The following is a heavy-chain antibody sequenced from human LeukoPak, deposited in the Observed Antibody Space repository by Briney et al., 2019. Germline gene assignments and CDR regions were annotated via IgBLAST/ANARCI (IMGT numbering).Heavy chain of an antibody. CDR1: GGSISSTTYY. J-gene: IGHJ4*02. D-gene: IGHD4-11*01. CDR3: ARGPTVKYFDY. V-gene: IGHV4-39*07. CDR2: IYYSGST. Sequence: SETLSLTCTVSGGSISSTTYYWGWIRQPPGKGREWIGTIYYSGSTYYNPSLKSRVTISVDTPKNQFSLKLSSVTAADTAVYYCARGPTVKYFDYWGQGTLVTVSS.